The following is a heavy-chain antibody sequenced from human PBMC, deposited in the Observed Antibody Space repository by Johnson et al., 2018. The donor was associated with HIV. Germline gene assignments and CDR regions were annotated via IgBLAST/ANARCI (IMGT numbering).Heavy chain of an antibody. V-gene: IGHV3-74*01. CDR2: INSDGTGT. CDR3: ARDGGVAAAVGVVAFDI. Sequence: VQLVESGGDVVQPGGSLRLSCAASGFTFSSSWMPWVRQAPGKGLVWVSRINSDGTGTSYADSVKGRFTISRDNAENSLYLQMNSLRAEDTAVYYCARDGGVAAAVGVVAFDIWGQGTLVTVSS. J-gene: IGHJ3*02. CDR1: GFTFSSSW. D-gene: IGHD6-13*01.